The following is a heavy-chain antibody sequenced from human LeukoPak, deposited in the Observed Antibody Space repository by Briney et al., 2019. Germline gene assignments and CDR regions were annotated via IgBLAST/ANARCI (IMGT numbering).Heavy chain of an antibody. CDR2: ISYDGSNK. Sequence: SLRLSCAASGFTFSSYAMHWVRQAPGKGLEWVAVISYDGSNKYYADSVKGRFTISRDNSKNTLYLQMNSLRAEDTAVYYCARDYRYCSSTSCYTVNYFDYWGQGTLVTVSS. J-gene: IGHJ4*02. D-gene: IGHD2-2*02. CDR1: GFTFSSYA. CDR3: ARDYRYCSSTSCYTVNYFDY. V-gene: IGHV3-30*04.